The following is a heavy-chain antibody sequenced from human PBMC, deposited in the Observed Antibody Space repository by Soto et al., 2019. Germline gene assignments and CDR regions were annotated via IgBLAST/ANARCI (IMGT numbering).Heavy chain of an antibody. CDR1: GFTFGSYA. V-gene: IGHV3-23*01. D-gene: IGHD5-12*01. CDR2: ISGGGGST. J-gene: IGHJ4*02. Sequence: PGGSLRLSCAASGFTFGSYAMTWVRQAPGKGLEWVSAISGGGGSTYYADSVKGRFTISRDNSKNTLYLQMNSLRAEDTAVYYCAKTVEMATIRPFDSWGQGTVVTVSS. CDR3: AKTVEMATIRPFDS.